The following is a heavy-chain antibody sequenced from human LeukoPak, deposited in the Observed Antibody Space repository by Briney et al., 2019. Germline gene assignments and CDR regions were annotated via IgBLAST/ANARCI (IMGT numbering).Heavy chain of an antibody. CDR3: AKGLRTGVGPYMGYHYYMDV. CDR1: GFTFSSYA. V-gene: IGHV3-23*01. J-gene: IGHJ6*03. D-gene: IGHD3-16*01. Sequence: GGSLRLSCAASGFTFSSYAMRWVRQAPGKGLEWVSGISGSGGSTFYADSVRGRFTISRDNSKNTLYLQMNSLRAEDTAVYYCAKGLRTGVGPYMGYHYYMDVWGKGATVTVSS. CDR2: ISGSGGST.